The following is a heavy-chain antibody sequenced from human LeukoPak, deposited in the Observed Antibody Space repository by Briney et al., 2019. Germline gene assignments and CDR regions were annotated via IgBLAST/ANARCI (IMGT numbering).Heavy chain of an antibody. J-gene: IGHJ4*02. CDR1: GFSVSSSY. V-gene: IGHV3-53*01. Sequence: PGGSLRLSCAASGFSVSSSYMSWVRQAPGTGLEWVSVIYSGGSTYYADSVKGRFTISRDNSKNTLYLQMNSLRVEDTAVYYCAREGSGSYRLLDYWGQGTLVAVSS. D-gene: IGHD3-10*01. CDR3: AREGSGSYRLLDY. CDR2: IYSGGST.